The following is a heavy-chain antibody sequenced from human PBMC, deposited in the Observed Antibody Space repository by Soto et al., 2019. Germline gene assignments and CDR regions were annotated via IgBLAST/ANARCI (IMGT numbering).Heavy chain of an antibody. CDR2: ISAYNGNT. V-gene: IGHV1-18*01. D-gene: IGHD3-22*01. CDR1: GYTFTSYG. CDR3: AINYYDSSGYPEMPDY. J-gene: IGHJ4*02. Sequence: ASVKVSCKASGYTFTSYGISWVRQAPGQGLEWMGWISAYNGNTNYAQKLQGRVTMTTDTSTSTAYMELRSLRSDDTAVYYCAINYYDSSGYPEMPDYWGQGTLVTAPQ.